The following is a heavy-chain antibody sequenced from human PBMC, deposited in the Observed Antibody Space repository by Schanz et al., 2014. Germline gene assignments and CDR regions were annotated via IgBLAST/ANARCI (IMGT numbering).Heavy chain of an antibody. CDR1: GGSISNYY. CDR2: VNYIGST. D-gene: IGHD2-2*01. J-gene: IGHJ5*02. Sequence: QVQLQESGPGLVRPSETLSLTCTVSGGSISNYYWSWIRQPPGKGLEWIGYVNYIGSTKYNPSLESRVTISADTSKNQLSLKLTSVTAADTAVYYCARDRRRYCSTASCLHDNWFDPWGQGTLVIVSS. CDR3: ARDRRRYCSTASCLHDNWFDP. V-gene: IGHV4-59*01.